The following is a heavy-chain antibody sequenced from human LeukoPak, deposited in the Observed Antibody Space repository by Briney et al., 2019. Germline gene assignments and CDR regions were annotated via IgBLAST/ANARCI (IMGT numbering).Heavy chain of an antibody. V-gene: IGHV3-23*01. Sequence: GGSLRLSCAASGFTVNNKYMTWVRQAPGKGLEWVSAISGSGGSTYYADSVKGRFTISRDNSKNTLYLQMNSLRAEDTAVYYCAKDLSGSYYTDAFDIWGQGTMVTVSS. D-gene: IGHD1-26*01. CDR3: AKDLSGSYYTDAFDI. J-gene: IGHJ3*02. CDR2: ISGSGGST. CDR1: GFTVNNKY.